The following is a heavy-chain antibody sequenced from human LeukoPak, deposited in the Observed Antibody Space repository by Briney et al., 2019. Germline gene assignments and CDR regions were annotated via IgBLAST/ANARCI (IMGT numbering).Heavy chain of an antibody. D-gene: IGHD6-13*01. CDR1: GFTFSSYA. V-gene: IGHV3-23*01. J-gene: IGHJ4*02. CDR3: AKTRASRTAAYFDY. Sequence: GGSLRLSCVASGFTFSSYAMSWVRQAPGKGLEWVSAISGSGGSTYYADSVKGRFTNSRDNSKNTLYLQMNSLRAEDTAVYYCAKTRASRTAAYFDYWGQGTLVTVSS. CDR2: ISGSGGST.